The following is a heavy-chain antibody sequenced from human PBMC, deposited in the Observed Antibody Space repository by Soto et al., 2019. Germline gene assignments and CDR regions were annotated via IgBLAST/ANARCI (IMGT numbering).Heavy chain of an antibody. D-gene: IGHD3-9*01. Sequence: PSETLSLTCTVSGDSISSYYWSWIRQPPGKGLEWIGYIYYSGSPTYSPSLKSRVTILIDTSKNQFSLKLSSVTAADTAVYYCARLPKRPLFDWLSENYYYGLDVWGQGTTVTVSS. CDR3: ARLPKRPLFDWLSENYYYGLDV. CDR1: GDSISSYY. J-gene: IGHJ6*02. CDR2: IYYSGSP. V-gene: IGHV4-59*08.